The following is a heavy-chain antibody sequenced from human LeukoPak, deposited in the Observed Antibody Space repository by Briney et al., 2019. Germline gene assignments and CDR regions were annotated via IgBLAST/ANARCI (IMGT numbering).Heavy chain of an antibody. D-gene: IGHD5-18*01. Sequence: PGGSLRLSCAASGFTFSSYAMSWVRQARGKGREWGSSIGRRVGATYYADSVKGRCTISRDNSKNTLYLQMNSLRAEDTAVYYCAKRDSAGLYYFVNWGQGTLVTVSS. CDR1: GFTFSSYA. CDR2: IGRRVGAT. CDR3: AKRDSAGLYYFVN. J-gene: IGHJ4*02. V-gene: IGHV3-23*01.